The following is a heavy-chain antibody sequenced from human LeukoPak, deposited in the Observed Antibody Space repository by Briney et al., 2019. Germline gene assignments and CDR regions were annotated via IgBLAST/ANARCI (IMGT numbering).Heavy chain of an antibody. J-gene: IGHJ1*01. CDR2: IIPIFGTA. CDR3: ARVWGGGYYQGEYFQH. D-gene: IGHD3-22*01. V-gene: IGHV1-69*13. CDR1: GYTFTSYG. Sequence: SVKVSCKASGYTFTSYGISWVRQAPGQGLEWMGGIIPIFGTANYAQKFQGRVTITADESTSTAYMELSSLRSEDTAVYYCARVWGGGYYQGEYFQHWGQGTLVTVSS.